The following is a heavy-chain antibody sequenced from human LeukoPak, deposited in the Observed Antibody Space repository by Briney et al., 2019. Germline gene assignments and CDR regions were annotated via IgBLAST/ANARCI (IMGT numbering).Heavy chain of an antibody. CDR3: ARAELRYFDWLAPFDY. Sequence: SETLSLTCTVSGGSVSSGRYYWSWIRQPPGKRLEWIGYIYYSGSTNYNPSLKSRVTISVDTSKNQFSLKLSSVTAADTAVYYCARAELRYFDWLAPFDYWGQGTLVTVSS. CDR1: GGSVSSGRYY. D-gene: IGHD3-9*01. V-gene: IGHV4-61*01. J-gene: IGHJ4*02. CDR2: IYYSGST.